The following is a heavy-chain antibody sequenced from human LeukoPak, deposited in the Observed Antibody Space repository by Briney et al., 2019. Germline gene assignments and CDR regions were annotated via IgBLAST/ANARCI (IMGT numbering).Heavy chain of an antibody. CDR2: ISPGDSDT. V-gene: IGHV5-51*01. CDR1: GFSFSSYW. J-gene: IGHJ3*02. D-gene: IGHD2-21*02. CDR3: VRDAGGGFCIDTTCYWDAFDI. Sequence: GESLKISCKTSGFSFSSYWIGWVRQMPGKGLEWMGVISPGDSDTRYSPSFEGRVTISTDRSIRTAYLQWSSLKASDTGMYYCVRDAGGGFCIDTTCYWDAFDIWGQGTMVTVSS.